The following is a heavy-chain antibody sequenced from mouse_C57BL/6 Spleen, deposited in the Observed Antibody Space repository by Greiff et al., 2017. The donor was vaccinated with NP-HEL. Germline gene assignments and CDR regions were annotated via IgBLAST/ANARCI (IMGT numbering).Heavy chain of an antibody. CDR1: GFSFTSYG. Sequence: QVQLKESGPGLVQPSQSLSITCTVSGFSFTSYGVHWVRQSPGKGLEWLGVIWRGGSTDYNAAFMSRLSITKDNSKSQVFFKMNSLQADDTAIYYCAKMGWLDYAMDYWGQGTSVTVSS. V-gene: IGHV2-5*01. J-gene: IGHJ4*01. CDR2: IWRGGST. CDR3: AKMGWLDYAMDY. D-gene: IGHD2-3*01.